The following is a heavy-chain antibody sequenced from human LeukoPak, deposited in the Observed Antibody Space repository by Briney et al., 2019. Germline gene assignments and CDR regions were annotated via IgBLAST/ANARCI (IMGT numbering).Heavy chain of an antibody. CDR1: GYSFTSYW. D-gene: IGHD3-10*01. CDR2: IYPGDSDT. V-gene: IGHV5-51*01. J-gene: IGHJ4*02. Sequence: GESLKISCRGSGYSFTSYWIGWVRQMPGKGLEWMGIIYPGDSDTRYSPSFQGQVTISADKSINTAYLQWSSLKASDTAMYYCARPTLEGSGSYYEEAYYFDYWGQGTLVTVSS. CDR3: ARPTLEGSGSYYEEAYYFDY.